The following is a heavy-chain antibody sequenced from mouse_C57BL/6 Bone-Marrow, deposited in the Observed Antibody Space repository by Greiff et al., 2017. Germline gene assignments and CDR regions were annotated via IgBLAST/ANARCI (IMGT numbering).Heavy chain of an antibody. J-gene: IGHJ3*01. D-gene: IGHD1-1*01. Sequence: QVQLQQSGAELARPGASVKLSCKASGYTFTSYGISWVKQRTGQGLEWIGEIYPRSGNTYYNEKFKGKATLTADKSSSTAYMELRSLTSEDSAVYFCAREVSYYYGSSRFAYWGQGTLVTVSA. CDR1: GYTFTSYG. V-gene: IGHV1-81*01. CDR3: AREVSYYYGSSRFAY. CDR2: IYPRSGNT.